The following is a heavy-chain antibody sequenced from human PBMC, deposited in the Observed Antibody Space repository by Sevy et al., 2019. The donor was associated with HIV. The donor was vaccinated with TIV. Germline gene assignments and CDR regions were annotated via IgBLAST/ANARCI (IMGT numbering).Heavy chain of an antibody. D-gene: IGHD3-16*01. Sequence: SETLSLTCTVSGGSISSGDYYWSWIRQHPGKGLEWIGYIYGSGNTYYNPSLKSRVIISVDKSKNQFSLKLTSVTAADTAVYYCARGGGLEGTNYWGQGTLVTVSS. V-gene: IGHV4-31*03. CDR1: GGSISSGDYY. J-gene: IGHJ4*02. CDR2: IYGSGNT. CDR3: ARGGGLEGTNY.